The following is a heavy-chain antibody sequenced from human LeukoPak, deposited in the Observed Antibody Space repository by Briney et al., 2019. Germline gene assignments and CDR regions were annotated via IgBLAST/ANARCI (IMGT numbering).Heavy chain of an antibody. D-gene: IGHD2-15*01. Sequence: SETLSLTCAVYGGSFSGYYWSWIRQPPGKGLEWIGEINHSGSTNYNPSLKSRVTISVDTSKNQFSLKLSSVTAADTAVYYCARGLEDCSGGSCYFSPFDYWGQGTLVTASP. J-gene: IGHJ4*02. CDR2: INHSGST. CDR3: ARGLEDCSGGSCYFSPFDY. V-gene: IGHV4-34*01. CDR1: GGSFSGYY.